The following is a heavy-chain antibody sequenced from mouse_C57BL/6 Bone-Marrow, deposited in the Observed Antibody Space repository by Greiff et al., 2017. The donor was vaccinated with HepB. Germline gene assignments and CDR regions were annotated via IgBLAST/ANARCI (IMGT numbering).Heavy chain of an antibody. CDR3: ARYRRLLDY. Sequence: EVKLMESGGGLVQPGGSLSLSCAASGFTFTDYYMSWVRQPPGKALEWLGFIRNKANGYTTEYSASVKGRFTISRDNSQSILYLQMNALRAEDSATYYCARYRRLLDYWGQGTTLTVSS. D-gene: IGHD1-2*01. J-gene: IGHJ2*01. CDR1: GFTFTDYY. V-gene: IGHV7-3*01. CDR2: IRNKANGYTT.